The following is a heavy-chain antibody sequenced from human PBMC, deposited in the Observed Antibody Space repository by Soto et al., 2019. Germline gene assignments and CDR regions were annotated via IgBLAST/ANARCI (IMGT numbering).Heavy chain of an antibody. J-gene: IGHJ5*02. V-gene: IGHV1-69*08. D-gene: IGHD6-19*01. CDR2: IIPILGIA. CDR3: ARDGGYSSGWYSGNWFDP. Sequence: QVQLVQSGAEVKKPGSSVKVSCKASGGTFSSYTISWVRQAPGQGLEWMGRIIPILGIANYAQKFQGRVTITADKSTSTDYMELSSLRSEDTAVYYCARDGGYSSGWYSGNWFDPWGQGTLVTVSS. CDR1: GGTFSSYT.